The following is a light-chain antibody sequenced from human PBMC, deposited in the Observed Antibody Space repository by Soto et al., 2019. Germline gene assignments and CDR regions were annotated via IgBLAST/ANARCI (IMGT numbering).Light chain of an antibody. Sequence: DIQMTQSPSTLSASVGDRVSITCRASQSITSWLAWYQQKPGKAPKLLIYKASTLQSGVPSRFSGSGSGTEFILTISSLQPDDVATYYCQHYNGYPITFGGGTKVEIK. CDR2: KAS. J-gene: IGKJ4*01. V-gene: IGKV1-5*03. CDR1: QSITSW. CDR3: QHYNGYPIT.